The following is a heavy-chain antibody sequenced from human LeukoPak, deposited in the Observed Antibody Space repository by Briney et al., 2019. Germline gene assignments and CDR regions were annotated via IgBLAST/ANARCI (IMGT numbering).Heavy chain of an antibody. V-gene: IGHV3-33*01. CDR2: IWYDGSNK. CDR3: ARVNPTSSGFYAY. CDR1: GFTFSSYG. D-gene: IGHD3-22*01. J-gene: IGHJ4*02. Sequence: GGSLRLSCAASGFTFSSYGMHWVRQAPGKGLEWVAVIWYDGSNKHYADSVKGRFTISRDNSKNTLYLQMNSLRAEDTAVYYCARVNPTSSGFYAYWGQGTPVTVSS.